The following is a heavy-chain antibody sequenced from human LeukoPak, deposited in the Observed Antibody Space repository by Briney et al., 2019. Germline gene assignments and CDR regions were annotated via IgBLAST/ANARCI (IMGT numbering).Heavy chain of an antibody. CDR1: GYTFTSYG. CDR3: ARVLAYYYDSSGYYPYFDY. D-gene: IGHD3-22*01. J-gene: IGHJ4*02. V-gene: IGHV1-18*01. Sequence: ASVKVSCKASGYTFTSYGISWVRQAPGQGLEWMGWISAYNGNTNYAQKLQGRVTMTTDTSTSTVYMELRRLRSDDTAVYYCARVLAYYYDSSGYYPYFDYWGQGTLVTVSS. CDR2: ISAYNGNT.